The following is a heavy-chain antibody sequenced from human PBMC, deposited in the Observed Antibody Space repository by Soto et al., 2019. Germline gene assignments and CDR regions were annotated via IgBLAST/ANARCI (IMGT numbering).Heavy chain of an antibody. D-gene: IGHD2-15*01. J-gene: IGHJ5*02. Sequence: ASVKVSCKASGYTFTSYAMHWVRQAPGQRLEWMGWINAGNGNTKYSQKFQGRVTITRDTSASTAYMELSSLRSEDTAVYYCARGSYYMCSGGSCYTVPWGQGTLVTVSS. CDR1: GYTFTSYA. V-gene: IGHV1-3*01. CDR2: INAGNGNT. CDR3: ARGSYYMCSGGSCYTVP.